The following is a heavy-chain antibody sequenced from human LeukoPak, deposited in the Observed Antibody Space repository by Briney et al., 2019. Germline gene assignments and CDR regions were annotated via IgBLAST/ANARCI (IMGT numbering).Heavy chain of an antibody. D-gene: IGHD3-10*01. Sequence: SETLSLTCTLSGGFMNSRRYYWGWIRQPPGKGLEWIGSIYYSGSTYYNPSLKSRVTISVDTSKNQFSLKLSSVTAADTAVYYCARHNYSYGSGTYHRRTFYDCGPGTLVTVSS. J-gene: IGHJ4*02. CDR3: ARHNYSYGSGTYHRRTFYD. CDR1: GGFMNSRRYY. V-gene: IGHV4-39*01. CDR2: IYYSGST.